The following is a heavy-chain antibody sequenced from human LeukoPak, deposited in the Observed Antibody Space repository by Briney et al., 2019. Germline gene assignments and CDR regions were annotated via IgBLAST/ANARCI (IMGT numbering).Heavy chain of an antibody. CDR2: IISSSSYI. CDR1: GFTFSSYS. D-gene: IGHD3-22*01. J-gene: IGHJ4*02. V-gene: IGHV3-21*01. Sequence: GGSLRLSCAASGFTFSSYSMNWVRQAPGKGLEWVSSIISSSSYIYYADSVKDRFTIPRDNAKNSLYLQMNRLRAEDTAVYYCARTYFYYDSSGSISFFDYWGQGTLATVSS. CDR3: ARTYFYYDSSGSISFFDY.